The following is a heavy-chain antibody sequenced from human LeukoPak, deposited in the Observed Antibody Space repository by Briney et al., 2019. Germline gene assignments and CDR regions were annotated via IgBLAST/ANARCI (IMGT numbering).Heavy chain of an antibody. CDR1: GFTVSSNY. D-gene: IGHD3-10*01. CDR3: ARDRRLWFGELLLGDYFDY. CDR2: ISNDGDT. J-gene: IGHJ4*02. V-gene: IGHV3-66*01. Sequence: GGSLRLSCAASGFTVSSNYMSWVRQGPGKGLECVSVISNDGDTYYADSVKGRFTISRDNAKNSLYLQMNSLRAEDTAVYYCARDRRLWFGELLLGDYFDYWGQGTLVTVSS.